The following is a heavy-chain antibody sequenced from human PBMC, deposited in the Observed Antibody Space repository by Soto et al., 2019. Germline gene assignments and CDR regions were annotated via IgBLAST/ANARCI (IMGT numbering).Heavy chain of an antibody. Sequence: EVQLLESGGALVQPGGSLRLSCAASGFTFSDYAMTWVRQAPGKGLEWVSSISDSGSTTYYADSVKGRFTISRDNSNNTLYLQMNTLRAEDAAVYYCAKHQIAMIVVKIYFGAWGQGATVGVSS. D-gene: IGHD3-22*01. J-gene: IGHJ3*01. V-gene: IGHV3-23*01. CDR1: GFTFSDYA. CDR2: ISDSGSTT. CDR3: AKHQIAMIVVKIYFGA.